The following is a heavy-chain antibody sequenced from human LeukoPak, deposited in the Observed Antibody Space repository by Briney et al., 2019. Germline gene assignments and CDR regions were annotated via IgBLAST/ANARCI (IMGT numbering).Heavy chain of an antibody. CDR1: GFTFSGSG. J-gene: IGHJ4*02. Sequence: GGSLRLSCAAAGFTFSGSGMHWVRQAPGKGLEWVTFIRYDGSNKYYTDSVKGRFTISRDNSKNTLYLQMDSLRAEDTAVYYCARDYDFWSGYYSPTRGYFGYWGQGTLVTVSS. CDR2: IRYDGSNK. D-gene: IGHD3-3*01. CDR3: ARDYDFWSGYYSPTRGYFGY. V-gene: IGHV3-30*02.